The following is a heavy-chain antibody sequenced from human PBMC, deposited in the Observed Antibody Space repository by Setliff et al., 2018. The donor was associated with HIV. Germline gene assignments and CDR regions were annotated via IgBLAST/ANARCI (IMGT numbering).Heavy chain of an antibody. CDR3: VRDITTCWDV. Sequence: PGGSLRLSCAASGFSFSNYWMHWARQAPGKGLVWVSRINSDGSSTSYADSVKGRFTISRDNPKNMLYLQMNSLRGEDTAVYYCVRDITTCWDVWGQGTTVTVSS. CDR1: GFSFSNYW. V-gene: IGHV3-74*01. J-gene: IGHJ6*02. CDR2: INSDGSST. D-gene: IGHD1-20*01.